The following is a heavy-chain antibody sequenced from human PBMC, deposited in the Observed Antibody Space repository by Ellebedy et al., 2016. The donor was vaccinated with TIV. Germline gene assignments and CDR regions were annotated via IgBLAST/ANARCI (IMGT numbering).Heavy chain of an antibody. CDR1: GFTFSSYG. CDR3: ARDPQLGRLDS. V-gene: IGHV3-48*04. CDR2: ISSSSRTI. Sequence: PGGSLRLSCAGSGFTFSSYGMNWVRQAPGKGLEWVSYISSSSRTIYYADSVKGRFTISRDSAKNSVSLQMNSLRAEDTAAYYCARDPQLGRLDSWGQGTLVTVSS. D-gene: IGHD1-1*01. J-gene: IGHJ4*02.